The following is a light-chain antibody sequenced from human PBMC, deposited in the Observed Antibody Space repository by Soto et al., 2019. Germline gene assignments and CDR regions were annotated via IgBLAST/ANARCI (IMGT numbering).Light chain of an antibody. CDR1: ISDVGGYNY. CDR2: EVT. J-gene: IGLJ2*01. Sequence: QSALTQPASVSGSPGQSITISCTGTISDVGGYNYVSWYQQHPGEVPKLLIYEVTTRPSGVSNRFSGSKSGNTASLTISGLQAEDEADYYCSSYTSDMTQVFGGGTKLTVL. CDR3: SSYTSDMTQV. V-gene: IGLV2-14*01.